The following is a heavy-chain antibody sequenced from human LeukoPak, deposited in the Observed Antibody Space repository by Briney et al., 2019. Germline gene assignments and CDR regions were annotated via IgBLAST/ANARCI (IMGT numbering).Heavy chain of an antibody. V-gene: IGHV5-51*01. CDR3: TRVDFYYYYMDF. J-gene: IGHJ6*03. CDR2: IYPRDSHT. CDR1: GCSFTDYW. Sequence: GESLKISCKASGCSFTDYWIGWVRQMPGKGLEWMGIIYPRDSHTIYSPSFQGQVTVSADKSITTAYLQWSSLKASDTAIYYCTRVDFYYYYMDFWGKGTTVSVSS.